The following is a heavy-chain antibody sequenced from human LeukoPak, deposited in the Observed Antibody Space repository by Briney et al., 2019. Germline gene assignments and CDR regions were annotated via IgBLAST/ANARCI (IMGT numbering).Heavy chain of an antibody. D-gene: IGHD6-13*01. CDR3: AKDVAAGTSNYFDY. Sequence: PGGSLRLSCAASGFTFDDYAMHWVRQAPGKGLEWVSGISWNSGSIGYADSVKGRFTISRDNAKNSLCLQMNSLRAEDMALYYCAKDVAAGTSNYFDYWGQGTLVTVSS. CDR1: GFTFDDYA. J-gene: IGHJ4*02. V-gene: IGHV3-9*03. CDR2: ISWNSGSI.